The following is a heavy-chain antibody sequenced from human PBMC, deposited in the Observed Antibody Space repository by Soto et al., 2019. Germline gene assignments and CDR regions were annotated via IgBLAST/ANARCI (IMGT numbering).Heavy chain of an antibody. Sequence: GGCRRLSWVAAGFPLSSYWMHWIRQVPGERLMWVSNIGSGGRPTTSADSVKGRFTISNDNARNTLYLQMNSLRADDTAMYYCVRDSDSRGFNSGHWGQGTLVTVSS. V-gene: IGHV3-74*03. CDR1: GFPLSSYW. D-gene: IGHD3-22*01. CDR3: VRDSDSRGFNSGH. J-gene: IGHJ1*01. CDR2: IGSGGRPT.